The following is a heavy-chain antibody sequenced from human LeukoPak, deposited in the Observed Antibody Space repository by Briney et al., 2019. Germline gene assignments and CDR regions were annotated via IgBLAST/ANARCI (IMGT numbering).Heavy chain of an antibody. V-gene: IGHV3-11*01. CDR2: ISSSGSTI. J-gene: IGHJ4*02. Sequence: GGSLRLSCAASGFTFSDYYMSWIRQAPGKGLEWVSYISSSGSTIYYADSVKGRFTISRDNAKNSLYLQMNNLRAEDTAVYYCARDFDYDILTGYLVYWGQGTLVTVSS. D-gene: IGHD3-9*01. CDR3: ARDFDYDILTGYLVY. CDR1: GFTFSDYY.